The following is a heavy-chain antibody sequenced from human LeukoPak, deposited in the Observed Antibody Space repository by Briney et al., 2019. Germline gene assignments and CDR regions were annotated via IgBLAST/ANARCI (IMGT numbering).Heavy chain of an antibody. CDR1: GGTFSSYA. CDR2: IIPIFGTA. D-gene: IGHD3-10*01. J-gene: IGHJ6*03. CDR3: ASSGITMVRGVKTYYYYYMDV. Sequence: SVKVSCKASGGTFSSYAISGVRQAPGQGLEWMGGIIPIFGTANYAQKFQGRVTITADKSTSTAYMERSSLRSEDTAVYYCASSGITMVRGVKTYYYYYMDVWGKGTTVTVSS. V-gene: IGHV1-69*06.